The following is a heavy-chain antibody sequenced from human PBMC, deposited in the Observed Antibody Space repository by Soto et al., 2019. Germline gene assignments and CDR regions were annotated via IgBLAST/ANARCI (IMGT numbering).Heavy chain of an antibody. D-gene: IGHD3-22*01. V-gene: IGHV1-2*04. CDR3: ARLAESSAPDF. J-gene: IGHJ4*02. CDR1: GYTFTGYY. Sequence: ASVKVSCKASGYTFTGYYMHWVRQAPGQGLEWMGRINPNRGVTKYAQKFQGWVTITRDKSTSTVYMELSRLRSDDTAMYYCARLAESSAPDFWGQGTLVTVSS. CDR2: INPNRGVT.